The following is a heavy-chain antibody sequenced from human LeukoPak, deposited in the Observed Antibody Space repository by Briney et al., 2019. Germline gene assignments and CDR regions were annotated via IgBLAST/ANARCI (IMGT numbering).Heavy chain of an antibody. CDR1: GFTFSSSA. Sequence: GGSLRLSCAASGFTFSSSAMSWVCQAPGKGLEWVSSISGTGASTYYADSVKGRFTISRDSSKNTLYLQMNSLRAEDTAVYYCAKGARVGAGKYYFDYWGQGTLVTVSS. V-gene: IGHV3-23*01. CDR3: AKGARVGAGKYYFDY. D-gene: IGHD1-1*01. CDR2: ISGTGAST. J-gene: IGHJ4*02.